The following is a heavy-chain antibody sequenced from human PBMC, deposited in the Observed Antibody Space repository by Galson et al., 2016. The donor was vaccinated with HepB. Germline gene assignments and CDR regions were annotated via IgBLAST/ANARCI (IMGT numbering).Heavy chain of an antibody. D-gene: IGHD3-22*01. Sequence: SLRLSCAASGFTFSIYAMNWVRQPPGKGLGWVSTVMGSGVTTYYADSVKGRFTVSRDNFRNTVYLQMNSLRAEDTAVYYCAKDFGREYYGSSGPWGQGTLVTVSS. V-gene: IGHV3-23*01. J-gene: IGHJ5*02. CDR3: AKDFGREYYGSSGP. CDR1: GFTFSIYA. CDR2: VMGSGVTT.